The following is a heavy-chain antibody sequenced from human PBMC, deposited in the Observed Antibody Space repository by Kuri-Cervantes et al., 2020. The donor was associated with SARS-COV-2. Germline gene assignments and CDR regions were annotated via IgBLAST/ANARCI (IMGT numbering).Heavy chain of an antibody. D-gene: IGHD3-22*01. CDR1: GFTVSSNY. CDR3: ASIVTGDSSGYY. Sequence: LSLTCAASGFTVSSNYMSWVRQAPGKGLEWVSVIYSGGSTDYADSVKGRFTSSRYNSKNTLYLQMNSVSAEDTAVYYCASIVTGDSSGYYWGQGTLVTVSS. CDR2: IYSGGST. J-gene: IGHJ4*02. V-gene: IGHV3-53*01.